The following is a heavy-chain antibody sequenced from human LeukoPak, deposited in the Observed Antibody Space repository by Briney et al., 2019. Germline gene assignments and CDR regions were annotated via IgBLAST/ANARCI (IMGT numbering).Heavy chain of an antibody. CDR1: GFTFNNAS. D-gene: IGHD1-1*01. CDR2: IKGKTDGGAT. CDR3: TPFLSGGTEAP. V-gene: IGHV3-15*01. Sequence: AGRSMRLSCAASGFTFNNASMSWVRQAQGKGLEWFGRIKGKTDGGATDYAPRVKGRFTISRDESKNTVYLQMNSLKTEDTAVYYCTPFLSGGTEAPWGQGALVTDSS. J-gene: IGHJ5*02.